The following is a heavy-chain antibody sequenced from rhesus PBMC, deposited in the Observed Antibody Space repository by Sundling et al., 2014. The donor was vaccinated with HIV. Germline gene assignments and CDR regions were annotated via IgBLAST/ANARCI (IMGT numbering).Heavy chain of an antibody. D-gene: IGHD1-26*01. CDR3: AKGTLTGTTVD. CDR2: INSGGGST. CDR1: GFTFSTYG. Sequence: EVQLVETGGGLVQPGESLKLSCVASGFTFSTYGMNWVRRAPGKGLEWVSSINSGGGSTYYADSVKGRFAISRDNSKNTLSLQMNSLRPEDTAVYYCAKGTLTGTTVDWGQGVLVTVSS. V-gene: IGHV3S42*01. J-gene: IGHJ4*01.